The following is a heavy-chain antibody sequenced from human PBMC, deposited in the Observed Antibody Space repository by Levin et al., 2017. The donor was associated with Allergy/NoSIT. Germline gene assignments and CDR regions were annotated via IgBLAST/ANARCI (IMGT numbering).Heavy chain of an antibody. D-gene: IGHD1-26*01. CDR3: VRGHEWVLLPEYFQY. CDR1: GHSFTSYW. Sequence: GESLKISCKGSGHSFTSYWIGWVRQMPGKGLEWMGIIYPRDSDTRYSPSFQGQVTISADKSISTAYLQWSSLKASDTAIYYCVRGHEWVLLPEYFQYWGQGTLVTVSS. V-gene: IGHV5-51*01. CDR2: IYPRDSDT. J-gene: IGHJ1*01.